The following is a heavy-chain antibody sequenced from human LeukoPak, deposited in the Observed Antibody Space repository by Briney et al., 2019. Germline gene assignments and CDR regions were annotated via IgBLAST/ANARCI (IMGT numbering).Heavy chain of an antibody. J-gene: IGHJ4*02. Sequence: GGSLRLSCAASGFTFSSYGMHWVRQAPGKGLEWVANINEDGSEKYYVDSEKGRFTISRDNAKNSLYLQMNSLRAEDTAVYYCARGEHSSFDYWGQGTLVTVSS. D-gene: IGHD6-6*01. CDR1: GFTFSSYG. V-gene: IGHV3-7*01. CDR2: INEDGSEK. CDR3: ARGEHSSFDY.